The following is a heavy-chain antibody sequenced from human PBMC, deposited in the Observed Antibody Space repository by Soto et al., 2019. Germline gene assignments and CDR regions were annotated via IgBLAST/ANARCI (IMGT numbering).Heavy chain of an antibody. CDR2: INPSGGST. Sequence: GASVKVSCKASGYTFTSYAMHWVRQAPGQRLEWMGIINPSGGSTNYAQKLQGRVAMTRDTSTSTVYMELNSLRSEDTAVYYCARPPYPGCINAVCYPLDYWGQGTLVTVPS. D-gene: IGHD2-8*01. CDR1: GYTFTSYA. CDR3: ARPPYPGCINAVCYPLDY. J-gene: IGHJ4*02. V-gene: IGHV1-46*01.